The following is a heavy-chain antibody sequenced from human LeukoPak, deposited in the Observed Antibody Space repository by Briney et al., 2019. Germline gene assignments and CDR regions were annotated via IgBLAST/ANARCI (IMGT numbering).Heavy chain of an antibody. CDR2: IYYSGST. Sequence: KPSETLSLTCTVSGGPISSSSYYWGWIRQPPGKGLEWIGSIYYSGSTYYNPSLKSRVTISVDTSKNQFSLKLSSVTAADTAVYYCARHVEMVTFLGFDPWGQGTLVTVSS. CDR3: ARHVEMVTFLGFDP. D-gene: IGHD5-24*01. J-gene: IGHJ5*02. V-gene: IGHV4-39*01. CDR1: GGPISSSSYY.